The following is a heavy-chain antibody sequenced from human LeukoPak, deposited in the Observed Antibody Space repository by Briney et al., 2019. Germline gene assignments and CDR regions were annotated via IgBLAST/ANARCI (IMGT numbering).Heavy chain of an antibody. V-gene: IGHV1-69*05. J-gene: IGHJ4*02. D-gene: IGHD2-2*01. CDR2: IIPIFGTA. CDR3: ARVYCSSTSCYRHFDY. Sequence: SVKVSCKASGGTFSSYAISWVGQAPGQGLEWMGGIIPIFGTANYAQKFQGRVTITTDESTSTAYMELSSLRSEDTAVYYCARVYCSSTSCYRHFDYWGQGTLVTVSS. CDR1: GGTFSSYA.